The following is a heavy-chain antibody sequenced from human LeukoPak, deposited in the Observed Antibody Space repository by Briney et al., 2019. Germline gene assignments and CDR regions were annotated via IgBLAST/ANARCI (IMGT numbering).Heavy chain of an antibody. CDR3: ARGGDTTSSRFDP. V-gene: IGHV4-59*01. CDR2: IYYSGST. CDR1: GGSTSSYY. J-gene: IGHJ5*02. Sequence: KPSETLSLTCTVSGGSTSSYYWSWIRQPPGKGLEWIGYIYYSGSTNYNPSLKSRVTISVDTSKNQFSLKLSSVTAADTAVYYCARGGDTTSSRFDPWGQGTLVTVSS. D-gene: IGHD2-21*02.